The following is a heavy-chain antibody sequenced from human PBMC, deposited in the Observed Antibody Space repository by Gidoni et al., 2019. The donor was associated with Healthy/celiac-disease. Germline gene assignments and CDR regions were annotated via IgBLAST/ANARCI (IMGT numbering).Heavy chain of an antibody. V-gene: IGHV3-73*02. CDR2: IRSKANSYAT. Sequence: EVQLVESGGGLVQPGGSLKLSCAASGFTFSGSAMHWVRQASGKGLELVGRIRSKANSYATAYAASGKGRFTISRDDSKNTAYLQMNSLKTEDTAVYYCTRHPEDYYYYGMDVWGQGTTVTVSS. CDR1: GFTFSGSA. J-gene: IGHJ6*02. CDR3: TRHPEDYYYYGMDV.